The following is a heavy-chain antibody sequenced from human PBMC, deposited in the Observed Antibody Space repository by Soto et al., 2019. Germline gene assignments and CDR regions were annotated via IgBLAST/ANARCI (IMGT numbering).Heavy chain of an antibody. CDR1: GYTFTSYA. CDR2: INAGNGNT. V-gene: IGHV1-3*01. CDR3: ARDCSSTSCFDY. Sequence: ASVKVSCKASGYTFTSYAMHWVRQAPGQRLEWMGWINAGNGNTKYSQKFQGRVTITRDTSASTAYMELSSLRSEDTAVYYCARDCSSTSCFDYWGQGTLVTVSS. J-gene: IGHJ4*02. D-gene: IGHD2-2*01.